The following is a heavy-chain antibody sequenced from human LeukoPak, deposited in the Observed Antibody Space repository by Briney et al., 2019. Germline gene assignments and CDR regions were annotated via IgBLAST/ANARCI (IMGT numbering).Heavy chain of an antibody. J-gene: IGHJ6*02. CDR3: AKTIVPAAIYYYGMDV. CDR2: ISGSGGST. V-gene: IGHV3-23*01. D-gene: IGHD2-2*01. Sequence: PGGSLRLSCAASGFTFSSYAMSWVRQAPGKGLEWVSAISGSGGSTYYADSVKGRFTISRDNSKNTLYLQMYSLRAEDTAVYYCAKTIVPAAIYYYGMDVWGQGTTVTVSS. CDR1: GFTFSSYA.